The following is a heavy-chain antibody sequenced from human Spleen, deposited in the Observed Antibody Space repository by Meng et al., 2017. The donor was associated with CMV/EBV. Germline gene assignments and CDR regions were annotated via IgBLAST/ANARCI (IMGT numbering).Heavy chain of an antibody. J-gene: IGHJ6*02. D-gene: IGHD2-2*01. CDR3: ARDRRYCTSTICYHPYAMDV. V-gene: IGHV3-20*04. CDR1: GFTFDDYG. Sequence: GESLKISCAASGFTFDDYGMSWVRQAPGKGLEWVSGINWNGGSTGYADSVKGRFTISRDNAKNSLYLQMNSLRAEDTALYYCARDRRYCTSTICYHPYAMDVWGQGTTVTVSS. CDR2: INWNGGST.